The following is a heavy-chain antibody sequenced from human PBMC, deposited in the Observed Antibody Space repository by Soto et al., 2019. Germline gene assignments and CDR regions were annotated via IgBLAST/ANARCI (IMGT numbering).Heavy chain of an antibody. Sequence: EVQLVESGGGLVKPGGSLRLPCAASGFTFSNAWMNWVRQAPGKGLEWVGRIKSKTDGGTTDYAAPVKGRFTISRDDSKNTLYLQMNSLKTEDTAVYYCTTPFLNYDFWSGYYPTFIDCWGQGTLVTVSS. V-gene: IGHV3-15*07. J-gene: IGHJ4*02. D-gene: IGHD3-3*01. CDR3: TTPFLNYDFWSGYYPTFIDC. CDR2: IKSKTDGGTT. CDR1: GFTFSNAW.